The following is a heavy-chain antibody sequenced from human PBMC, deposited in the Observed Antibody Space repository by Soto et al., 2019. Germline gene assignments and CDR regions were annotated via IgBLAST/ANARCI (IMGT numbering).Heavy chain of an antibody. Sequence: GGSLRLSCAASGFTFSSYSMNWVRQAPGKGLEWVSSISSSSSYIYYADSVKGRFTISRDNAKNSLYLQMNSLRAEDTAVYYCATKPAAGTRTDKTVGYWGQGTLVTVSS. CDR2: ISSSSSYI. V-gene: IGHV3-21*01. CDR3: ATKPAAGTRTDKTVGY. J-gene: IGHJ4*02. D-gene: IGHD6-19*01. CDR1: GFTFSSYS.